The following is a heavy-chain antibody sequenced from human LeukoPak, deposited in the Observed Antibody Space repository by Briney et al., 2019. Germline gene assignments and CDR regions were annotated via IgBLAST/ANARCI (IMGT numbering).Heavy chain of an antibody. V-gene: IGHV5-51*01. D-gene: IGHD6-13*01. Sequence: GESLKISCKGSGYSFTSYCIGWVRQMPGQGLEWMGIIYPGDSDTRYSPSFQGQVTISADKSISTAYLQWSSLKASDTAMYYCARRYSSSGFDPWGQGTLVTVSS. CDR1: GYSFTSYC. CDR3: ARRYSSSGFDP. J-gene: IGHJ5*02. CDR2: IYPGDSDT.